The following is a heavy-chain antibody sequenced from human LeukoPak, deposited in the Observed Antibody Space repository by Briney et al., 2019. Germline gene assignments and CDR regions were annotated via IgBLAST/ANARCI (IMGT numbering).Heavy chain of an antibody. J-gene: IGHJ6*03. CDR1: GFTFSNAW. CDR2: IKSKTDGGTT. CDR3: TTHTQTYYYDSSGYYPDFYYYYYMDV. V-gene: IGHV3-15*01. Sequence: GGSLRLSCAASGFTFSNAWMSWVRQAPGKGLEWVGRIKSKTDGGTTDYAAPVKGRFTISRDDSKNTLYLQMNSLKTEDTAVYYCTTHTQTYYYDSSGYYPDFYYYYYMDVWGQGTTVTVSS. D-gene: IGHD3-22*01.